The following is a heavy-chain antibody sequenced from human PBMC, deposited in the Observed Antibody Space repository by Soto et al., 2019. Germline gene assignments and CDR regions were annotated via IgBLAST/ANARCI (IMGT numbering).Heavy chain of an antibody. Sequence: QVQLVESGGGLVKPGGSLRLSCAASGFTFSDYYMNWIRQAPGKGLEWVSYISPRSSAIYYADSVKGRFTISRDNAKNSLYLHMNSLRVGDTAVYFSAREVVPHARGDAFDIWGQGTMVTVSS. CDR3: AREVVPHARGDAFDI. CDR1: GFTFSDYY. J-gene: IGHJ3*02. D-gene: IGHD2-2*01. V-gene: IGHV3-11*01. CDR2: ISPRSSAI.